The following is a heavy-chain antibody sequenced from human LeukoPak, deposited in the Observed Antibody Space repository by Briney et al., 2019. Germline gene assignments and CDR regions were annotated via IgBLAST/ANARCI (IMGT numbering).Heavy chain of an antibody. D-gene: IGHD2/OR15-2a*01. CDR2: VNSDGSAT. J-gene: IGHJ4*02. Sequence: GGSLRLSCAASGFIFTKYWVHRVRQAPGKGLVWVSHVNSDGSATSYADSVKGRFTISRDNAKNTVYLHMNSLRVEDTAVYYCTSFYETNWGQGTLVTVSS. CDR3: TSFYETN. CDR1: GFIFTKYW. V-gene: IGHV3-74*01.